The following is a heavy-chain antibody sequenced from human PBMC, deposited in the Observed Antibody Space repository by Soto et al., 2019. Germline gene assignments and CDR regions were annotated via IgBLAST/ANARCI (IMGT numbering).Heavy chain of an antibody. D-gene: IGHD3-22*01. CDR2: ISYDGSNK. Sequence: GGSLRLSCAASGFTFSSYAMHWVRQAPGKGLEWVAVISYDGSNKYYADSVKGRFAISRDNSKNTLYLQMNSLRAEDTAVYYCASLDPDSSGYYLVYWGQGTLVTVSS. V-gene: IGHV3-30*09. J-gene: IGHJ4*02. CDR3: ASLDPDSSGYYLVY. CDR1: GFTFSSYA.